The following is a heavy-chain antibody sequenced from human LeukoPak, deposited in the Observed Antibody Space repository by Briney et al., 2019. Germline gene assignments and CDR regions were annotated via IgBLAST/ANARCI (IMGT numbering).Heavy chain of an antibody. V-gene: IGHV3-11*04. CDR1: GFTFSDYY. J-gene: IGHJ4*02. Sequence: GGSLRLSCAASGFTFSDYYMSWIRQAPGKGLEWVSYISSSSSTIYYADSVKGRFTISRDNAKNSLYLQMNSLRAEDTAVYYCARGDDYGDFSYDYWGQGTLVTVSS. D-gene: IGHD4-17*01. CDR3: ARGDDYGDFSYDY. CDR2: ISSSSSTI.